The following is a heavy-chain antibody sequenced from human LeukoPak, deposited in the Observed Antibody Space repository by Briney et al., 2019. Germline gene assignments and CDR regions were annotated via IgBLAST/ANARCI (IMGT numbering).Heavy chain of an antibody. D-gene: IGHD3-22*01. Sequence: HPGGSLRLSCAASGFTVSSNYMSWVRQAPGKGLEWVSGISWNSGSIGYADSVKGRFTISRDNAKNSLYLQMNSLRAEDTALYYCAKVFHYYDSSGSFDYWGQGTLVTVSS. V-gene: IGHV3-9*01. CDR2: ISWNSGSI. J-gene: IGHJ4*02. CDR1: GFTVSSNY. CDR3: AKVFHYYDSSGSFDY.